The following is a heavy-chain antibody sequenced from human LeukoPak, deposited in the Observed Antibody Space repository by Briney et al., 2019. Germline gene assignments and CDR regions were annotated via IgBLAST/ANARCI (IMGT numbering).Heavy chain of an antibody. D-gene: IGHD2-2*01. J-gene: IGHJ5*02. CDR3: ASLGGYCSSTSCYADWFDP. CDR1: GYRFTSYW. CDR2: IYPGDSDT. V-gene: IGHV5-51*01. Sequence: GESLKISCKGSGYRFTSYWIGGVRQMPGKGLEWMGIIYPGDSDTRYSPSFQGQVTISADKSISTAYLQWSSLKASDTAMYYCASLGGYCSSTSCYADWFDPWGQGTLVTVSS.